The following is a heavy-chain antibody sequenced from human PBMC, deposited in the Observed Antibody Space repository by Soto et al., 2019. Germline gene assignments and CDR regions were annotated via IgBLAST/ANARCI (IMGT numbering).Heavy chain of an antibody. CDR3: ARDNVDTAMVTPNNWFDP. CDR1: GYTFTSYY. D-gene: IGHD5-18*01. V-gene: IGHV1-46*01. J-gene: IGHJ5*02. CDR2: INPSGGST. Sequence: KIPPASVKVSCKASGYTFTSYYMHWVRQAPGQGLEWMGIINPSGGSTSYAQKFQGRVTMTRDTSTSTVYMELSSLRSEDTAVYYCARDNVDTAMVTPNNWFDPWGQGTLVTVSS.